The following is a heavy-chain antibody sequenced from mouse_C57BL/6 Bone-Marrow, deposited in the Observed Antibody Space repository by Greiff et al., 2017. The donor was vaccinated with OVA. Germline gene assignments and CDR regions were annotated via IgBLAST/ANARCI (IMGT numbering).Heavy chain of an antibody. Sequence: EVKVVESGGGLVKPGGSLKLSCAASGFTFSDYGMHWVRQAPEKGLEWVAYISSGSSTIYYADTVKGRFTISRDNAKNTLFLQMTSLRSEDTAMYYCATFGYYDYFDYWGQGTTLTVSS. CDR3: ATFGYYDYFDY. CDR1: GFTFSDYG. V-gene: IGHV5-17*01. J-gene: IGHJ2*01. D-gene: IGHD2-3*01. CDR2: ISSGSSTI.